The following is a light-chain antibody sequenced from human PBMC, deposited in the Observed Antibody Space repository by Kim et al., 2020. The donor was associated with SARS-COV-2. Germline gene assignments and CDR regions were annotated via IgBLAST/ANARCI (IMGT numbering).Light chain of an antibody. Sequence: AAPGDRCTITCRTSQGISSYLAWYQQKPGKAPKLLIYAASTLQSGVPSRFSGSGSVTDFTLTISCLQSEDFATYYCQQYYSYPLTFGQGTRLEIK. CDR1: QGISSY. J-gene: IGKJ5*01. CDR3: QQYYSYPLT. V-gene: IGKV1-8*01. CDR2: AAS.